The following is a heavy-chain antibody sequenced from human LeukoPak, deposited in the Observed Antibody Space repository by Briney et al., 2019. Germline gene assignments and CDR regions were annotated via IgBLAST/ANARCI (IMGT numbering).Heavy chain of an antibody. CDR1: GGSITSYY. CDR3: ARDRGRATWFDP. J-gene: IGHJ5*02. V-gene: IGHV4-59*01. Sequence: SETLSLTCTVSGGSITSYYWHWIRQPPGKGLEWIGHIYYSGSTNYNPPLKSRVTISVDTSRKQFSLKLHSVSAADTAVYYCARDRGRATWFDPWGQGTVVTVSS. CDR2: IYYSGST. D-gene: IGHD3-10*01.